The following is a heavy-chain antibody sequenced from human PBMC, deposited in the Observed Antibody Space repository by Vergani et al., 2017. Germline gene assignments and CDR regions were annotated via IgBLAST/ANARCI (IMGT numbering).Heavy chain of an antibody. Sequence: QVRLQESGPGLVKPSETLSLTCSVSGGSMSGYYWSWIRQPPGKELEWIGYMYHIGSTNYNPSLETRVNISGDTSKNQFSLKLNSVTAADTAVYYCGRVADFYGLGSRLLDLWGQGILVTVSS. CDR2: MYHIGST. CDR1: GGSMSGYY. D-gene: IGHD3-10*01. CDR3: GRVADFYGLGSRLLDL. V-gene: IGHV4-59*01. J-gene: IGHJ5*02.